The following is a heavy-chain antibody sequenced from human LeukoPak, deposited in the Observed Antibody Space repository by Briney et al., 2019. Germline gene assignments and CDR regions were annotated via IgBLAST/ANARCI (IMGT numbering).Heavy chain of an antibody. Sequence: GESLKISCKGSGYSFTSYWIAWVRQMPGKGLEWMGIIYPGDSDTRYSPSFQGQVTISADKSISTAYLQWSSLKASDTAMYYCARRYCSSTSCSPFDYWGQGTLVTVSS. D-gene: IGHD2-2*01. CDR1: GYSFTSYW. CDR3: ARRYCSSTSCSPFDY. J-gene: IGHJ4*02. CDR2: IYPGDSDT. V-gene: IGHV5-51*01.